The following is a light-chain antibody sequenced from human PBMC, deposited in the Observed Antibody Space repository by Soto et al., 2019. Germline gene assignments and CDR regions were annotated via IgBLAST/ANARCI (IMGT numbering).Light chain of an antibody. Sequence: IVLTQSPGTLSLSPGERATLFCRASQSITTSQLAWYQQKPGQAPRVLIFGASNRATGIPDRFSGSGSGTDFTLTISRLEPEDFAIYYCQKYASSPRTFGRGTTVEIK. CDR2: GAS. CDR3: QKYASSPRT. CDR1: QSITTSQ. J-gene: IGKJ1*01. V-gene: IGKV3-20*01.